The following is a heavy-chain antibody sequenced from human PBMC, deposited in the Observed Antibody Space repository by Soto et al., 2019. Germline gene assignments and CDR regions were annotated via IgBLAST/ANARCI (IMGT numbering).Heavy chain of an antibody. J-gene: IGHJ4*02. D-gene: IGHD2-21*01. CDR3: AVDYGDGHPLDY. CDR2: IVVGSGNT. Sequence: RASVKVSCKASGFTFTSSAVQWVRQARGQRLEWIGWIVVGSGNTNYAQKFQERVTITRDMSTSTAYMELSSLRSEDTAVYYCAVDYGDGHPLDYWGQGTLVTVSS. CDR1: GFTFTSSA. V-gene: IGHV1-58*01.